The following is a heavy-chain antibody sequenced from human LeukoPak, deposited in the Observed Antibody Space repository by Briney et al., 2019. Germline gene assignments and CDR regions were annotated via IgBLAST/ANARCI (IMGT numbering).Heavy chain of an antibody. Sequence: GGSLRLSCAASGFTFSSYAMHWVRQAPGKGLEWVANVNQDGGAKFYVDSVKGRFTISRDNAKNSLYLQMTSLRVEDTAVYFCASKGGYDHHWGQGTLVTVSS. CDR2: VNQDGGAK. V-gene: IGHV3-7*01. CDR1: GFTFSSYA. J-gene: IGHJ4*02. CDR3: ASKGGYDHH. D-gene: IGHD5-12*01.